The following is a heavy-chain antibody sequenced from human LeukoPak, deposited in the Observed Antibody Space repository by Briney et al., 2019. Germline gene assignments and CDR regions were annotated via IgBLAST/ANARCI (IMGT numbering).Heavy chain of an antibody. D-gene: IGHD1-26*01. J-gene: IGHJ3*01. Sequence: GSLRLSCAASGLTFSSYWMSWVRQAPGKGLEWVANIKQDASEKYYVDSVKGRFTISRDNAKNSLYLQMNSLRPEDTAVYYCASEGGSTYAFDFWGQGTMVTVSS. CDR3: ASEGGSTYAFDF. V-gene: IGHV3-7*01. CDR2: IKQDASEK. CDR1: GLTFSSYW.